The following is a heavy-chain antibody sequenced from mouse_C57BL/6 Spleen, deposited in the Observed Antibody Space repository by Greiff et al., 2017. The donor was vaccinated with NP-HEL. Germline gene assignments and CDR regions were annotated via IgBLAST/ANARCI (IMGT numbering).Heavy chain of an antibody. J-gene: IGHJ4*01. D-gene: IGHD1-1*01. V-gene: IGHV1-80*01. Sequence: VMLVESGAELVKPGASVKISCKASGYAFSSYWMNWVKQRPGKGLEWIGQIYPGDGDTNYNGKFKGKATLTADKSSSTAYMQLSSLTSEDSAVYFCASHITTEADYWGQGTSVTVSS. CDR1: GYAFSSYW. CDR3: ASHITTEADY. CDR2: IYPGDGDT.